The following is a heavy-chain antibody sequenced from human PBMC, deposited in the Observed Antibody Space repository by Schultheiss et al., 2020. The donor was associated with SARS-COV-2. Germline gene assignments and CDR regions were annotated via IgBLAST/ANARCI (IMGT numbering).Heavy chain of an antibody. CDR1: GYTFTGYY. D-gene: IGHD2-2*01. CDR2: INPNSGGT. J-gene: IGHJ6*02. CDR3: ARVRIVVVPAAMGYYYYGMDV. V-gene: IGHV1-2*06. Sequence: GSVKVSCKASGYTFTGYYMHWVRQAPGQGLEWMGRINPNSGGTNYAQKFQGRVTMTRDTSISTAYMELSRLRSDDTAVYYCARVRIVVVPAAMGYYYYGMDVWGQGTTVTVSS.